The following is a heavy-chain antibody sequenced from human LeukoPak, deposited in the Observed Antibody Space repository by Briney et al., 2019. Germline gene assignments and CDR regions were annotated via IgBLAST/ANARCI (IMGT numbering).Heavy chain of an antibody. Sequence: ASVKVSCKASGYTFTSYGISWVRQAPGQGLEWMGWISAYNGNTHYAQKLQGGVTMTTDTSTGTAYMELRSLRSDDTAVYYCARSSLAVAGSVFDYWGQGTLVTVSS. D-gene: IGHD6-19*01. CDR1: GYTFTSYG. V-gene: IGHV1-18*01. CDR2: ISAYNGNT. J-gene: IGHJ4*02. CDR3: ARSSLAVAGSVFDY.